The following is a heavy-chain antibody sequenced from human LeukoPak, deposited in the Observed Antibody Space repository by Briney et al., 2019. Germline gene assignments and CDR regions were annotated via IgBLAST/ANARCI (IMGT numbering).Heavy chain of an antibody. CDR2: IYTSGST. CDR1: GGSFSSRPYY. CDR3: ARDRGTWNDDGFDY. D-gene: IGHD1-1*01. V-gene: IGHV4-61*02. Sequence: PSQTLSLTCTVSGGSFSSRPYYWSWIRQPAGKGLEWIGRIYTSGSTNYNPSLKSRVTISVDTSKNQFSLKLSSVTAADTAVYYCARDRGTWNDDGFDYWGQGTLVTVSS. J-gene: IGHJ4*02.